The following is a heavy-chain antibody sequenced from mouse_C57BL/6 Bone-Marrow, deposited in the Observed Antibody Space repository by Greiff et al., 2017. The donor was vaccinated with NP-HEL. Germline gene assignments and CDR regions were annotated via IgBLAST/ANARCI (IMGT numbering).Heavy chain of an antibody. CDR3: AIGVRGPFYAMDY. Sequence: QVQLQQPGAELVKPGASVKLSCKASGYTFTSYWMQWVKQRPGQGLEWIGEIDPSDSYTNYNQKFKGKATLTVDTSSSTAYMQLSSLTSEASAVYYCAIGVRGPFYAMDYWGQGTSVTVSS. J-gene: IGHJ4*01. V-gene: IGHV1-50*01. CDR1: GYTFTSYW. D-gene: IGHD2-14*01. CDR2: IDPSDSYT.